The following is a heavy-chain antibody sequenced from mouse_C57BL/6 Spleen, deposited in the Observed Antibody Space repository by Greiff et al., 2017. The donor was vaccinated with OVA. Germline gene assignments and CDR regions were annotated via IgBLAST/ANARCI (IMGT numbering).Heavy chain of an antibody. CDR1: GYTFTDYE. J-gene: IGHJ1*03. CDR2: IDPETGGT. V-gene: IGHV1-15*01. CDR3: TRRYSPYFDV. Sequence: QVQLQQSGAELVRPGASVTLSCKASGYTFTDYEMHWVKQTPVHGLEWIGAIDPETGGTAYNQKFKGKAILTAAKSSSTAYMELRSLTSEDSAVYYCTRRYSPYFDVWGTGTTVTVSS. D-gene: IGHD2-12*01.